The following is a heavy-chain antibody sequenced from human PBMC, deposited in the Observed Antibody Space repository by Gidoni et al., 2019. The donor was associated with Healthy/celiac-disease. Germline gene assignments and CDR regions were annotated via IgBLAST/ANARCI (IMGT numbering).Heavy chain of an antibody. D-gene: IGHD6-6*01. V-gene: IGHV3-43*01. CDR1: GFPFDDYT. CDR3: AKARQLGLSFDY. J-gene: IGHJ4*02. CDR2: ISWDGGST. Sequence: EVQLVESGGVVVQPGGSLRLSCAASGFPFDDYTMHWVSQAPGKGLEWVSLISWDGGSTYYADSVKGRFTISRDNSKNSLYLQMNSLRTEDTALYYCAKARQLGLSFDYWGQGTLVTVSS.